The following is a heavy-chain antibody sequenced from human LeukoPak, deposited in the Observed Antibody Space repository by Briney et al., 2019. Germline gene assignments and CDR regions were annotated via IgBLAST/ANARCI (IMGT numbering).Heavy chain of an antibody. CDR1: LVSISNYY. CDR3: ARESRVFIGDGYFLDS. V-gene: IGHV4-4*07. J-gene: IGHJ4*02. D-gene: IGHD3-22*01. CDR2: LYIGRDT. Sequence: SETLSLTCTASLVSISNYYWSWIRQPAGKGLEWIGRLYIGRDTDYNPSLKSRVTMSADTSNSQFSLRLISVTAADTAVYYCARESRVFIGDGYFLDSWGPGTLITVSS.